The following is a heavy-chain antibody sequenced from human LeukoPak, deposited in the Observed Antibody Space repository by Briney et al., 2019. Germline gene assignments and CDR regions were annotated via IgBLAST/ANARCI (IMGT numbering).Heavy chain of an antibody. J-gene: IGHJ4*02. CDR2: IKQDGSEK. D-gene: IGHD1-7*01. CDR1: GFTFSSYS. Sequence: GGSLRLSCAASGFTFSSYSMSWVRQAPGKGLEWVANIKQDGSEKYYVDSVKGRFTISRDNAKNSLYLQMNSLRAEDTAVYYCARESKRNYYFDYWGQGTLVTVSS. V-gene: IGHV3-7*01. CDR3: ARESKRNYYFDY.